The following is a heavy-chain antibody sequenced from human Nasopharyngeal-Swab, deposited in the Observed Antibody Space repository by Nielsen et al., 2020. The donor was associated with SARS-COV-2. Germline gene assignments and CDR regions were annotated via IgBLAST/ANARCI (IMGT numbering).Heavy chain of an antibody. CDR2: MYYSGST. J-gene: IGHJ1*01. D-gene: IGHD6-13*01. Sequence: SETLSLTCTVSGGSINNNSYYWGWIRQRPGKGLEWIGNMYYSGSTYYNLSLKSRVTISVDTSKNQFSLKLSSVTAADTALYYCACGVSNWYVSEYFQHWGQGTPVTVSS. CDR1: GGSINNNSYY. CDR3: ACGVSNWYVSEYFQH. V-gene: IGHV4-39*01.